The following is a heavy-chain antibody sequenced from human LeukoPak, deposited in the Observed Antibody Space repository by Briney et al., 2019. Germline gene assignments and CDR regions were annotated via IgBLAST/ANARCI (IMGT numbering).Heavy chain of an antibody. Sequence: SETLSLTCTVSGGSISSSSYYWGWIRQPPGKGLEWIGSIYYSGSTYYNPSLKSRVTISVDTSKNQFSLKLSSVTAADTAVYYCARDGGGSYGWFDPWGQGTLVTVSS. V-gene: IGHV4-39*07. J-gene: IGHJ5*02. CDR2: IYYSGST. CDR1: GGSISSSSYY. D-gene: IGHD1-26*01. CDR3: ARDGGGSYGWFDP.